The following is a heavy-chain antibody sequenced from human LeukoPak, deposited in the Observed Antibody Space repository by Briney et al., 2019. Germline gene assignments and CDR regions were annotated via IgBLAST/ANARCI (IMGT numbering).Heavy chain of an antibody. CDR3: ARVYLYTTGWSAAYYYFMDV. D-gene: IGHD3-16*02. CDR1: TYISSDFG. CDR2: VSGDNGQT. V-gene: IGHV1-18*01. J-gene: IGHJ6*03. Sequence: VASVTVCFKASTYISSDFGISWVRLAPGGGLEWMGWVSGDNGQTNYGHKFYGRVTMTMETSTNTASMELRGLRSDDTAIYYCARVYLYTTGWSAAYYYFMDVWGKGTTVIVSS.